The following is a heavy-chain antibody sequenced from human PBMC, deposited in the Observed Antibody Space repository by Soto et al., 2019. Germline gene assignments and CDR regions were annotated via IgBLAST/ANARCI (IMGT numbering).Heavy chain of an antibody. CDR3: ARKGYIGNFAMDV. CDR1: GYTFKSYD. V-gene: IGHV1-18*04. Sequence: QVQLVQSGAEVKEPGASVTVSCKASGYTFKSYDVMWVRKAPGQGLEWMGWISGHNGKADYAENFQGRVIMTTDTTTDTTSIDLRDLRSDDKAVYYCARKGYIGNFAMDVWGQGTTVTVSS. D-gene: IGHD5-12*01. CDR2: ISGHNGKA. J-gene: IGHJ6*02.